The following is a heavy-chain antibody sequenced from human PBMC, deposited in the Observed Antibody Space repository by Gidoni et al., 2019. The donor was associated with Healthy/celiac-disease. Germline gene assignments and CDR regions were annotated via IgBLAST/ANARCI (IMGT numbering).Heavy chain of an antibody. D-gene: IGHD3-3*01. J-gene: IGHJ6*02. V-gene: IGHV3-33*01. CDR2: IWYDGSNK. Sequence: PGKGLEWVAVIWYDGSNKYYADSVKGRFTIARDNSKNTLYLQMNSLRAEDTAVYDCARDIGVRFLEWAYGMDVWGQGTTVTVSS. CDR3: ARDIGVRFLEWAYGMDV.